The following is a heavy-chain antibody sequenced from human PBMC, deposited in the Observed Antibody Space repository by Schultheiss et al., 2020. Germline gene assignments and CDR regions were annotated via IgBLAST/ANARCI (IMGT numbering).Heavy chain of an antibody. CDR1: GFNFEDYA. CDR3: AKDKKSGYDLYFYYMDV. Sequence: GGSLRLSCAASGFNFEDYAMHWVRQGPGKGLEWLSGISWNSGSIGYAESVKGRFTISRDNAKKSLYLQMNSLRAEDTGLYYCAKDKKSGYDLYFYYMDVWGKGTTVTVSS. CDR2: ISWNSGSI. D-gene: IGHD5-12*01. V-gene: IGHV3-9*01. J-gene: IGHJ6*03.